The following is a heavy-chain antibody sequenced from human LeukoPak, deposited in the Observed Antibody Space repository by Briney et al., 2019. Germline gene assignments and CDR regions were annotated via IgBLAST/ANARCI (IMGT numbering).Heavy chain of an antibody. Sequence: RSLRLSCTASGFTFCDYAMSWFGQAPGQGLEGGGFIRSKGYGGTTQYAASLKGRFTISRDDSKSIAYLQMNSLKTEDTAVYYCTRDHYDILTGYPTFDYWGQGTLVTVSS. V-gene: IGHV3-49*03. CDR1: GFTFCDYA. J-gene: IGHJ4*02. D-gene: IGHD3-9*01. CDR3: TRDHYDILTGYPTFDY. CDR2: IRSKGYGGTT.